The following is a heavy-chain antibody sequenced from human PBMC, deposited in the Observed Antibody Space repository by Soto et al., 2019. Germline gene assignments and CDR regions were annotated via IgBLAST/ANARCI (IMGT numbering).Heavy chain of an antibody. V-gene: IGHV5-10-1*01. J-gene: IGHJ3*02. Sequence: PGESLKISCKGSGYSFTSYWISWVRQMPGKGLEWMGRIDPSDSYTNYSPSFQGHVTISADKSISTAYLQWSSLKASDTAMYYCARRFYSSSWYPGAFDIWGQGTMVTLSS. CDR3: ARRFYSSSWYPGAFDI. CDR1: GYSFTSYW. CDR2: IDPSDSYT. D-gene: IGHD6-13*01.